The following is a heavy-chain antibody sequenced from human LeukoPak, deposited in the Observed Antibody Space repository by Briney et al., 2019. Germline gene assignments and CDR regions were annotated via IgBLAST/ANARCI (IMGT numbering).Heavy chain of an antibody. CDR3: ARGSRGLDDSDYFDY. J-gene: IGHJ4*02. V-gene: IGHV3-7*01. D-gene: IGHD2-21*02. Sequence: GGSLRLSCAASGFTFSRYWMSWVRQAPGKGLEWVANIKQDGSEKYYVDSVKGRITISRDNAKNSLYLQTNSLRAEDTAVYYCARGSRGLDDSDYFDYWGQGTLVTVSS. CDR1: GFTFSRYW. CDR2: IKQDGSEK.